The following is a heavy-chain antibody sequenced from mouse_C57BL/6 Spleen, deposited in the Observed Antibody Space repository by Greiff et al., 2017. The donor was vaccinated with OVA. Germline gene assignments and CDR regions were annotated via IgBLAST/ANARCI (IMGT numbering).Heavy chain of an antibody. D-gene: IGHD2-13*01. CDR3: ARGDCGFDY. CDR1: GFTIKNTY. CDR2: LYPANGNT. Sequence: EVQLQQSVAELVRPGASVKLSCTASGFTIKNTYMHWVKQRPEQGLEWIGRLYPANGNTKYAQKFKGKATLTAEKSSNTASLQLSSLTSEDSAIYSCARGDCGFDYWGQGTTLTVSS. V-gene: IGHV14-3*01. J-gene: IGHJ2*01.